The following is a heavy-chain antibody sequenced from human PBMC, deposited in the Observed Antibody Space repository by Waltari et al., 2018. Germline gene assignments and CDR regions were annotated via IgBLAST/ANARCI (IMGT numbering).Heavy chain of an antibody. CDR2: INTYNGDT. V-gene: IGHV1-18*01. Sequence: QVQLVQSGAEVRKPGASVKVSCKASRYTFTSRGIAWVPPAPGQGLEWMGWINTYNGDTEYAQELQDRVTISTDTSTSTAYMDLRSLRSGDTAMYFCARVSIAASGDFYFDYWGQGTLVTVSS. D-gene: IGHD6-13*01. CDR3: ARVSIAASGDFYFDY. CDR1: RYTFTSRG. J-gene: IGHJ4*02.